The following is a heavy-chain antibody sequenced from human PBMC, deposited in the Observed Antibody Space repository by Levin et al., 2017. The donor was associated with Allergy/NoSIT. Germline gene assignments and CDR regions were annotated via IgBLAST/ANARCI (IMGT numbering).Heavy chain of an antibody. CDR1: GFTFDDYA. CDR3: AKGPTPWYFDL. V-gene: IGHV3-9*01. Sequence: SLKISCAASGFTFDDYAMHWVRQAPGKGLEWVSGISWNSGSIGYADSVKGRFTISRDNAKNSLYLQMNSLRAEDTALYYCAKGPTPWYFDLWGRGTLVTVSS. CDR2: ISWNSGSI. J-gene: IGHJ2*01.